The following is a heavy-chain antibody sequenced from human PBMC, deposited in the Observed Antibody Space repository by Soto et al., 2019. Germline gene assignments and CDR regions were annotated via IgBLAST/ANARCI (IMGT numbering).Heavy chain of an antibody. CDR2: VYYNGNT. V-gene: IGHV4-61*01. J-gene: IGHJ4*02. CDR1: GGSVNSASDY. CDR3: ARAQSVAWYGFDY. D-gene: IGHD6-13*01. Sequence: QLQLQESGPGLVKPSETVSLTCTVSGGSVNSASDYWSWIRQSPEKGLEWIGYVYYNGNTNYNPSLKRRVTMSVDTSKNQFSLKLSSVTAADTAVYYCARAQSVAWYGFDYWGQGTLVTVSS.